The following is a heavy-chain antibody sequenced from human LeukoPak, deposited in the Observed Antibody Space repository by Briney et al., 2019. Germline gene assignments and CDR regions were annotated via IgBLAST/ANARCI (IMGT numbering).Heavy chain of an antibody. CDR2: ISGSGGST. V-gene: IGHV3-23*01. CDR1: GFTFSSYA. D-gene: IGHD4-17*01. CDR3: AKSPGYGDYIGYYFDY. Sequence: GGSLRLSCAASGFTFSSYAMSWVRQAPGKGLEWVSAISGSGGSTYYADSVKGRFTISRDNSKNTLYLQMNSLRAEDTAVYYCAKSPGYGDYIGYYFDYWGQGTLVTVSS. J-gene: IGHJ4*02.